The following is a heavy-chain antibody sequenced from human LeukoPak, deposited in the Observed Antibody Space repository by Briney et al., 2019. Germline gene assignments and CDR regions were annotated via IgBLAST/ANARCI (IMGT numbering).Heavy chain of an antibody. D-gene: IGHD5/OR15-5a*01. CDR2: IYYSGIT. CDR3: ATLVSTRYYFDY. V-gene: IGHV4-59*04. Sequence: NARGSLRLSCAASGFTLSSYWMSWVRQAPGKGLEWIGNIYYSGITYYNHFNSSLKSRVTISIDTSKNQFSLRLTSVTAADTAVYFCATLVSTRYYFDYWGQGTLVTVSS. CDR1: GFTLSSYW. J-gene: IGHJ4*02.